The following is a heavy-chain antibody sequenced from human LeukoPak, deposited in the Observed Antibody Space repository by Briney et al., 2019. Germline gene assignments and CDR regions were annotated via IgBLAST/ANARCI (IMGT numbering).Heavy chain of an antibody. J-gene: IGHJ3*02. Sequence: ASVKVSCKASGYTFTSYDINWVRQATGQGLEWMGWMSGYNGNTNYAQKFQGRVTMTTDTSTTTAYMELRSLRSGDTAVYYCARYPAGENAFDIWGQGTMVTVSS. D-gene: IGHD7-27*01. CDR1: GYTFTSYD. V-gene: IGHV1-18*01. CDR3: ARYPAGENAFDI. CDR2: MSGYNGNT.